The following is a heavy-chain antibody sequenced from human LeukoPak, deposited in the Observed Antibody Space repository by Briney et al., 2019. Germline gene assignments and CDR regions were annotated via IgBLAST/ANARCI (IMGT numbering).Heavy chain of an antibody. CDR3: ARATMVRGVIIQGWFDP. CDR1: CYTFPSYG. CDR2: ISAYNGNT. J-gene: IGHJ5*02. D-gene: IGHD3-10*01. Sequence: ASVKGSCKASCYTFPSYGISWVRQAPGQGLEWMGWISAYNGNTNYAQKLQGRVTMTTDTSTSTAYMELRSLRSDDTAVYYCARATMVRGVIIQGWFDPWGQGTLVTVSS. V-gene: IGHV1-18*01.